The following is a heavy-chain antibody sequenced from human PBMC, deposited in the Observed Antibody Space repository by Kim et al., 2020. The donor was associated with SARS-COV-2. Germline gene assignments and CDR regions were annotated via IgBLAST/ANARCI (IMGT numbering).Heavy chain of an antibody. Sequence: SETLSLTCTVSGGSISSYYWSWIRQPPGKGLEWIGYIYYSGSTNYNPSLKSRVTISVDTSKNQFSLKLSSVTAADTAVYYCATLYCSGGSCYRGGWFDPWGQGTLVTVSS. CDR1: GGSISSYY. J-gene: IGHJ5*02. CDR3: ATLYCSGGSCYRGGWFDP. D-gene: IGHD2-15*01. V-gene: IGHV4-59*13. CDR2: IYYSGST.